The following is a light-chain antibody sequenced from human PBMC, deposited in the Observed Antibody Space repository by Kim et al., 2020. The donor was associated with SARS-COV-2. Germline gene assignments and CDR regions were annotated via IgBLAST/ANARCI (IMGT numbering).Light chain of an antibody. V-gene: IGLV3-9*01. CDR3: QVWDSSTI. J-gene: IGLJ7*01. Sequence: VSVALGQTARITCGGNNIGGKNVHWYQQKPGQAPVLVIYRDNTRPSGIPERFSGSNSGRTATLTISGAQAGDEADYYCQVWDSSTIFGGGTQLTVL. CDR1: NIGGKN. CDR2: RDN.